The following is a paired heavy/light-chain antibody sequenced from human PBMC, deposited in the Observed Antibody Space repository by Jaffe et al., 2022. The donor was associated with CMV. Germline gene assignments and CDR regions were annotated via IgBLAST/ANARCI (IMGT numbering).Light chain of an antibody. CDR1: NIGSKS. CDR3: QVWDSSSDQEV. J-gene: IGLJ2*01. V-gene: IGLV3-21*04. Sequence: SYVLTQPPSVSVAPGKTARITCGGNNIGSKSVHWYQQKPGQAPVLVIYYDSDRPSGIPERFSGSNSGNTATLTISRVEAGDEADYYCQVWDSSSDQEVFGGGTKLTVL. CDR2: YDS.
Heavy chain of an antibody. V-gene: IGHV3-23*04. CDR3: AKGRTLGYCSSTSCPHPALGY. D-gene: IGHD2-2*01. J-gene: IGHJ4*02. Sequence: EVQLVESGGGLVQPGGSLRLSCAASGFTFSSYAMSWVRQAPGKGLEWVSAISGSGGSTYYADSVKGRFTISRDNSKNTLYLQMNSLRAEDTAVYYCAKGRTLGYCSSTSCPHPALGYWGQGTLVTVSS. CDR2: ISGSGGST. CDR1: GFTFSSYA.